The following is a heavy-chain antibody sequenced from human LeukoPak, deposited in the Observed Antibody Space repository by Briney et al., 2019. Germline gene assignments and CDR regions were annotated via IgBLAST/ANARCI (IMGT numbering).Heavy chain of an antibody. CDR1: GDSISSISYY. J-gene: IGHJ5*02. Sequence: SETLSLTCTVSGDSISSISYYWGWIRQPPGKGLEWIGIIYYSGRTHYNPSLNSRVTISVDTSKNQFSLKLSSVTAADTAVYYCARQYTSSWAYWFDPWGQGTLVTVSS. D-gene: IGHD6-13*01. CDR2: IYYSGRT. V-gene: IGHV4-39*01. CDR3: ARQYTSSWAYWFDP.